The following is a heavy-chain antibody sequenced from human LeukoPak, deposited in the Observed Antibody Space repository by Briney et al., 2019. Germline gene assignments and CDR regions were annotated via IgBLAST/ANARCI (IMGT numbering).Heavy chain of an antibody. CDR2: INPSGGST. CDR3: ARRSSSWYGGLPYYYYGMDV. D-gene: IGHD6-13*01. V-gene: IGHV1-46*01. CDR1: GYTFTSYY. Sequence: ASVKVSCKASGYTFTSYYMHWVRQAPGQGLEWMGIINPSGGSTSYAQKFQGRVTMTRDTSTSTVYMELSSLRSEDTAVYYCARRSSSWYGGLPYYYYGMDVWGQGTTVTVSS. J-gene: IGHJ6*02.